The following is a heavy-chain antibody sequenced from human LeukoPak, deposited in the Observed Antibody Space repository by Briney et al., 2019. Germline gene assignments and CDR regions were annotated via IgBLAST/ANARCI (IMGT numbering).Heavy chain of an antibody. V-gene: IGHV1-69*06. J-gene: IGHJ4*02. CDR2: IIPIFGTT. CDR1: GYTFTGYY. CDR3: ARDNDSRDPPHFDY. Sequence: SVKVSCKASGYTFTGYYIHWVRQAPGQGLEWMGGIIPIFGTTNYARKFRGRVTLTADKSTRTAYMELSSLRSEDTAVYYCARDNDSRDPPHFDYWGQGTLVTVSS. D-gene: IGHD3-16*01.